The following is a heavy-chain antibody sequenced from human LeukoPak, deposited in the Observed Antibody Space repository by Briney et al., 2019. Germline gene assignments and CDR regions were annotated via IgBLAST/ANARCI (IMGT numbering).Heavy chain of an antibody. J-gene: IGHJ6*03. CDR3: ARAPLRGGYYYYYMDV. V-gene: IGHV3-21*01. CDR1: GFTFSSNS. D-gene: IGHD3-16*01. Sequence: GGSLRLSCAASGFTFSSNSMNWVRQAPGKGPEWVSSISSTSSYMYYAESLKGRFTISRDNAKNSLYLQMNSLRAEDTAVYYCARAPLRGGYYYYYMDVWGKGTTVTVSS. CDR2: ISSTSSYM.